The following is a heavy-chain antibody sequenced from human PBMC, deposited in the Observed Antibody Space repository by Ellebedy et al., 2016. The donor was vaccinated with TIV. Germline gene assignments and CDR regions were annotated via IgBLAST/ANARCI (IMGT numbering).Heavy chain of an antibody. J-gene: IGHJ4*02. V-gene: IGHV4-34*12. D-gene: IGHD1-26*01. CDR2: IVHTGAT. Sequence: MPSETLSLTCAVSGGSLSGYYWSWIRQPPGKGLEWIGEIVHTGATNYNPSLKSRVTISFNTSKNQFSLRLTSVTAADTAVYYCAIDPIVGPTPYYFDSWGQGTLVTVSS. CDR3: AIDPIVGPTPYYFDS. CDR1: GGSLSGYY.